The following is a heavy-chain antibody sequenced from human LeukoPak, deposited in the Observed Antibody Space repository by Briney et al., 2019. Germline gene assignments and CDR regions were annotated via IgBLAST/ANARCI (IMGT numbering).Heavy chain of an antibody. Sequence: PSQTLSLTCTVSGGSISSGGYYWSWIRQHPGKGLEWIGYIYYSGSTYYNPSLKSRVTISVDTSKNQFSLKLSSVTAADTAVYYCGRVPPWFGELPAWFDPWGQGTLVTVSS. J-gene: IGHJ5*02. V-gene: IGHV4-31*03. D-gene: IGHD3-10*01. CDR3: GRVPPWFGELPAWFDP. CDR2: IYYSGST. CDR1: GGSISSGGYY.